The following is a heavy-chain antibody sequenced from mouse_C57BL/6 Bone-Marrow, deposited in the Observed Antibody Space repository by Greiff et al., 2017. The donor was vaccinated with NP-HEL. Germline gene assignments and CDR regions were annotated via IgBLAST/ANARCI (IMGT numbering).Heavy chain of an antibody. CDR2: ISGGGGNT. V-gene: IGHV5-9*01. D-gene: IGHD2-1*01. CDR1: GFTFSSYT. CDR3: ARHLINGNFYFDY. J-gene: IGHJ2*01. Sequence: EVQLVESGGGLVKPGGSLKLSCAASGFTFSSYTMSWVRQTPEKRLEWVATISGGGGNTYYPDSVKGRFTISRDNAKNTLYLQMSSLRSEDTALYYCARHLINGNFYFDYWGQGTTLTVSS.